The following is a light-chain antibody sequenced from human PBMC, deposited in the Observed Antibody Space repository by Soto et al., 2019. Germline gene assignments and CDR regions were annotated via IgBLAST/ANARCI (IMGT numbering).Light chain of an antibody. J-gene: IGKJ1*01. Sequence: EIVTTQSPATLSVSPGERATLSCRASQSISSYLAWYQQKPGQAPRLLIYGASTRATDIPARFSGGGSGTEFTLTINSLQSEDVAVYYCHQVNDWPRGTFGQGTKVEVK. CDR3: HQVNDWPRGT. CDR2: GAS. CDR1: QSISSY. V-gene: IGKV3-15*01.